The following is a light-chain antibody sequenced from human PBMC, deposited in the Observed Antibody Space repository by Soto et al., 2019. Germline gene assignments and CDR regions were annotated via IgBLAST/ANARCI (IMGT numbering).Light chain of an antibody. CDR3: SSYTSSSPV. V-gene: IGLV2-14*01. Sequence: QSALTQPASVSGSPGQSITISCTGTSSDVGGYNYVSWYQQHPGKAHKLMIYEVSNRPSGVSNRFSGSKSGNTASLTISGLQAEDEADYYCSSYTSSSPVFGGGTKLTVL. CDR2: EVS. J-gene: IGLJ3*02. CDR1: SSDVGGYNY.